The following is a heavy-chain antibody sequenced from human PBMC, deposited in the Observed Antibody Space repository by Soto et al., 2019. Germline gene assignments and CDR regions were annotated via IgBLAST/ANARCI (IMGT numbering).Heavy chain of an antibody. D-gene: IGHD6-19*01. J-gene: IGHJ4*02. Sequence: GGSLRLSCAASGFTFSSYGMHWVRQAPGKGLEWVAVISYDGSNKYYADSVKGRFTISRDNSKNTLYLQMNSLRAEDTAVYYCAKAPKNSSGWAAGYWGQGTLVTVSS. CDR3: AKAPKNSSGWAAGY. V-gene: IGHV3-30*18. CDR2: ISYDGSNK. CDR1: GFTFSSYG.